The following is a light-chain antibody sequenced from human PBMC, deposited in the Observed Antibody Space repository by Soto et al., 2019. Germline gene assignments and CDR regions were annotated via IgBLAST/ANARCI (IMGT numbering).Light chain of an antibody. J-gene: IGKJ4*01. Sequence: DIQMTQSPSSLSASVGDRVTITCRASQSISSYLNWYQQKPGQPPKLLLYWASNRESGVPDRFSGSGSGTDFTLTVSSLQAEDVAVYYCQQYYSSPLTFGGGTKVEIK. CDR3: QQYYSSPLT. CDR2: WAS. CDR1: QSISSY. V-gene: IGKV4-1*01.